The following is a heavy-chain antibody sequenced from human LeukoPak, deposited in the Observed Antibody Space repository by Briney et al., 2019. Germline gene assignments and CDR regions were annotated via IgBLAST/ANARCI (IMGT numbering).Heavy chain of an antibody. CDR2: IYHSGST. V-gene: IGHV4-59*08. Sequence: SETLSLTCTVSGGSISSYYWSWIRQPPGKGLEWIGSIYHSGSTYYNPSLKSRVTISVDTSKNQFSLKLSSVTAADTAVYYCARQLNAFDIWGQGTMVTVSS. J-gene: IGHJ3*02. CDR1: GGSISSYY. CDR3: ARQLNAFDI.